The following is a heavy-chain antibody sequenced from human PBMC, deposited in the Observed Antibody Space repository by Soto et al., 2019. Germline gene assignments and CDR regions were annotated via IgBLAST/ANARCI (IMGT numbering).Heavy chain of an antibody. D-gene: IGHD6-19*01. CDR1: GYTFTGYY. J-gene: IGHJ4*02. CDR2: INPNSGGT. Sequence: ASVKVSCKASGYTFTGYYMHWVRQAPGQGLEWMGWINPNSGGTNYAQKFQGWVTMTRDTSISTAYMELSRLRSDDTAVYYCARSYSSGYKLFDYWGQGTLVTVS. V-gene: IGHV1-2*04. CDR3: ARSYSSGYKLFDY.